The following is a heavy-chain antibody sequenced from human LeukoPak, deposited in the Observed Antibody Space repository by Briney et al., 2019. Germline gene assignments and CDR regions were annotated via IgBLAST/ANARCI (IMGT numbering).Heavy chain of an antibody. J-gene: IGHJ4*02. CDR1: GGSISSYY. Sequence: SETLSLTCTVSGGSISSYYWSWIRQPPGKGLEWIGYIYYSGSTNYNPSLKSRVTISVDTSKNHFSLMQSNVTAADTAVDYCARVIQDCSGGSCYSIDYWGQGTLVTVSS. CDR3: ARVIQDCSGGSCYSIDY. D-gene: IGHD2-15*01. V-gene: IGHV4-59*01. CDR2: IYYSGST.